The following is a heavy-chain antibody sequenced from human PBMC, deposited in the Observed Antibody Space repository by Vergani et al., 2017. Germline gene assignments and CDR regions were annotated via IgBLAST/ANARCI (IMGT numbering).Heavy chain of an antibody. CDR2: IHTSGST. CDR3: AIGSCLGGSCYKPRFDY. Sequence: QVQLQESGPGLVKPSQTLSLTCTVSGGSINSQNYYWSWIRQPARKGLEWIGRIHTSGSTNYNPSLKSRVTMSEDTSKNQFSLNLTSVTAADTAVYFCAIGSCLGGSCYKPRFDYWGQGILVTVSS. J-gene: IGHJ4*02. CDR1: GGSINSQNYY. V-gene: IGHV4-61*02. D-gene: IGHD2-15*01.